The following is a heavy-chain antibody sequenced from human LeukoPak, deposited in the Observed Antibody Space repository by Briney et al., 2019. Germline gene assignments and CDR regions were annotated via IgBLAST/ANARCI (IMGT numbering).Heavy chain of an antibody. V-gene: IGHV4-59*01. CDR1: RGSISSYY. CDR3: ARDVSSTSPASGWFDP. CDR2: IYYSGST. Sequence: PSETLSLTCTVSRGSISSYYWSWLRQPPGKGLEWIGYIYYSGSTNYNPSLKSRVTISVDTSKNQSSLKLSSVTAADTAVYYCARDVSSTSPASGWFDPWGQGTLVTVSS. D-gene: IGHD2-2*01. J-gene: IGHJ5*02.